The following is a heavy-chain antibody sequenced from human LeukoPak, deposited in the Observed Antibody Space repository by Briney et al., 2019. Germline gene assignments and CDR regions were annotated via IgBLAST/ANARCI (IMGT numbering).Heavy chain of an antibody. V-gene: IGHV3-33*08. CDR3: ARDGGYYGSWFDP. CDR1: GFTFSSYA. J-gene: IGHJ5*02. CDR2: IWYDGSNK. Sequence: GGSLRLSCAASGFTFSSYAMHWVRQAPGKGLEWVAVIWYDGSNKYYADSVKGRFTISRDNSKNTLYLQMNSLRAEDTAVYYCARDGGYYGSWFDPWGQGTLVTVSS. D-gene: IGHD3-3*01.